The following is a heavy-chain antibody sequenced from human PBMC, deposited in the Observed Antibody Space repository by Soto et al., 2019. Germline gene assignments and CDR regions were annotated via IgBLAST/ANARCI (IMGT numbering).Heavy chain of an antibody. V-gene: IGHV3-23*01. CDR2: ISGSGGST. J-gene: IGHJ6*03. D-gene: IGHD3-9*01. Sequence: PGGSLRLSCAASGFTFSSYAMSWVRQAPGKGLEWVSAISGSGGSTYYADSVKGRFTISRDNSKNTLYLQMNSLRAEDTAVYYCAKSVGHYDILTGYAYYYYYMDVWGKGTTVTVSS. CDR3: AKSVGHYDILTGYAYYYYYMDV. CDR1: GFTFSSYA.